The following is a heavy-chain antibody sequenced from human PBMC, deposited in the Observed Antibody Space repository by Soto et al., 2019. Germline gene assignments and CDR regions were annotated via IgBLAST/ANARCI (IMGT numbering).Heavy chain of an antibody. CDR3: AREPYYYDSSGYEWVYFDY. CDR1: GGSISSGGYY. Sequence: SETLSLTCTVSGGSISSGGYYWSWIRQHPGKGLEWIGYIYYSGSTYYNPSLKSRVTISVDTSKNQFSLKLSSVTAADTAVYYCAREPYYYDSSGYEWVYFDYWGQGTLVTVSS. D-gene: IGHD3-22*01. CDR2: IYYSGST. V-gene: IGHV4-31*03. J-gene: IGHJ4*02.